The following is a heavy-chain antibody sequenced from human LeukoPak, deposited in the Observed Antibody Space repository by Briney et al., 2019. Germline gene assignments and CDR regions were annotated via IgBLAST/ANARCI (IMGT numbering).Heavy chain of an antibody. V-gene: IGHV3-74*01. CDR2: INSDGSST. J-gene: IGHJ4*02. CDR1: GFTFSSYW. CDR3: AREAAAGLWYDY. Sequence: PGGSLRLSCAASGFTFSSYWMHWVRQAPGKGLVWVSRINSDGSSTSYADSVKGRFTISRDNAKNTLYLQMNSLRAEDTAVYYCAREAAAGLWYDYWGQGTLVTVSS. D-gene: IGHD4/OR15-4a*01.